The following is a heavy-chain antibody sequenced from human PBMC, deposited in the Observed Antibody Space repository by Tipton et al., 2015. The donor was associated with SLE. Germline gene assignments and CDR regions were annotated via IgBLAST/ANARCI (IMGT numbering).Heavy chain of an antibody. CDR1: GGSISSHY. D-gene: IGHD2-15*01. CDR3: ARLGRRGYCSGGSCYVDY. CDR2: IYYSGST. Sequence: TLSLTCTVSGGSISSHYWSWIRQPPGKGLEWIGSIYYSGSTYYNPSLKSRVTISVDTSKNQFSLKLSSVTAADTAVYYCARLGRRGYCSGGSCYVDYWGQGTLVTVSS. J-gene: IGHJ4*02. V-gene: IGHV4-59*11.